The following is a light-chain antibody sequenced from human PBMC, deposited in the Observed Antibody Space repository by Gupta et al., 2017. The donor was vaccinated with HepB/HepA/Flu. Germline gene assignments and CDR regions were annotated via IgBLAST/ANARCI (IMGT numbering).Light chain of an antibody. CDR2: GNT. Sequence: HSVLTQPPSVSGAPGQRLTISCTGGSSNIGAGYDVHWYQQLPGTAPKFLIYGNTNRPSGVPDRFSGAKSGTSASLAITGLQAEDEADYYWQSYDSSLSGWVFGGGTKLTVL. CDR3: QSYDSSLSGWV. V-gene: IGLV1-40*01. J-gene: IGLJ3*02. CDR1: SSNIGAGYD.